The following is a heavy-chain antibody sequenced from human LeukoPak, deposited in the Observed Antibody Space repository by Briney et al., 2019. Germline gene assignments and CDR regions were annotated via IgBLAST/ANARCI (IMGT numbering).Heavy chain of an antibody. V-gene: IGHV3-23*01. D-gene: IGHD4-17*01. CDR1: GFTFSSYA. CDR3: AKASYGEHDY. Sequence: GGSLRLSCAASGFTFSSYAMSWVRQAPGKGLECVSAISVSGGSTYYADSVKGRFTISRDNSKNTLYLQMNSLRAEDTAVYYCAKASYGEHDYWGQGTLVTVSS. CDR2: ISVSGGST. J-gene: IGHJ4*02.